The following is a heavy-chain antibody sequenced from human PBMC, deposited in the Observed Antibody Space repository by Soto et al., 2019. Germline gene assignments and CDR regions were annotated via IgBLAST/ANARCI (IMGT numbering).Heavy chain of an antibody. Sequence: SVKVSCKASGYTFTSYGISWVRQAPGQGLEWMGGIIPIFGTANYAQKFQGRVTITADESTSTAYMELSSLRSEDTAVYYCARVLLHSYRSRSSSKAGSYFYGMDVWGQGTTVTIS. CDR3: ARVLLHSYRSRSSSKAGSYFYGMDV. D-gene: IGHD3-10*01. CDR2: IIPIFGTA. J-gene: IGHJ6*02. V-gene: IGHV1-69*13. CDR1: GYTFTSYG.